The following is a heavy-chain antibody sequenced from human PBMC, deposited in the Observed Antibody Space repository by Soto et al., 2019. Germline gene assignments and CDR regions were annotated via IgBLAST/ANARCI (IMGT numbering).Heavy chain of an antibody. V-gene: IGHV1-69*18. D-gene: IGHD2-2*03. J-gene: IGHJ5*01. Sequence: QVHLVQSGAEVKTPGSSVKVSCKASGSTFSSYGFSWVRQAPGQGLEFMGRIVPTFGNANYAQRFEGRLTISADESRATVFMELSSLTNEDTAIYYCEAGYCSSGSCFDFWGQGTQVSVSS. CDR2: IVPTFGNA. CDR3: EAGYCSSGSCFDF. CDR1: GSTFSSYG.